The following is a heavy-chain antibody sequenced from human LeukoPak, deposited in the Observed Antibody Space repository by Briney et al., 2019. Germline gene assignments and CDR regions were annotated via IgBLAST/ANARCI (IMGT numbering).Heavy chain of an antibody. Sequence: SETLSLTCTVSGGSISSYYWSWIRQPPGKGLEWIGYIYYSGSTNYNPSLKSRVTISVDTSKNQFSLKLSSVTAADTAVYYCASYSGYGGIYDYWGQGTLVTVSS. J-gene: IGHJ4*02. CDR3: ASYSGYGGIYDY. CDR1: GGSISSYY. V-gene: IGHV4-59*08. CDR2: IYYSGST. D-gene: IGHD5-12*01.